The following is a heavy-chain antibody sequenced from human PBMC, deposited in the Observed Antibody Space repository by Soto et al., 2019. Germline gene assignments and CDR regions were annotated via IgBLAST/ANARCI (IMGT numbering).Heavy chain of an antibody. CDR2: INHSGST. Sequence: QVQLQQWGAGLLKPSETLSLTCAVYGGSFNDYYSTWIRQSPGKGLEWIGEINHSGSTNYNPSLNSRVTISIDTSRNEFSLNLSSVTAADTAVYYCARRSSYYYYFAMDVWGQGTTVTVSS. V-gene: IGHV4-34*01. J-gene: IGHJ6*02. CDR1: GGSFNDYY. CDR3: ARRSSYYYYFAMDV. D-gene: IGHD2-2*01.